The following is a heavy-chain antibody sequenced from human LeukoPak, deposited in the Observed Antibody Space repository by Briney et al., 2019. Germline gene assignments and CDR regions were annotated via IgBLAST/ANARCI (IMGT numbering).Heavy chain of an antibody. CDR1: GFTFSSHG. CDR2: ISGSGDNT. J-gene: IGHJ4*02. Sequence: GGSLRLSCAASGFTFSSHGMSWVRQAPGKGPEWVSTISGSGDNTYYADSVKGRFTISRDNSKNTLYLQMNSLRAEDTAVYYCAKVTYGSGTYGAFDYWGQGTLVTVSS. CDR3: AKVTYGSGTYGAFDY. V-gene: IGHV3-23*01. D-gene: IGHD3-10*01.